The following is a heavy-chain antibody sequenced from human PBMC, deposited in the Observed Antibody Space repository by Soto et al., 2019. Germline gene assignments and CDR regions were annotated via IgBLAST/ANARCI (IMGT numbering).Heavy chain of an antibody. Sequence: QVQLKESGPGLVKPSQTLSLTCSVSGGSIGSGDYYWSWIRQPPGKGLEWIGYIFYSGNAYSNPSLKGRGSLSVDTSKNQFSLKLSSVTAADTAVYYCARGDGGNDPFDYWGQGTLVTVSS. V-gene: IGHV4-30-4*01. J-gene: IGHJ4*02. CDR2: IFYSGNA. CDR1: GGSIGSGDYY. CDR3: ARGDGGNDPFDY. D-gene: IGHD2-15*01.